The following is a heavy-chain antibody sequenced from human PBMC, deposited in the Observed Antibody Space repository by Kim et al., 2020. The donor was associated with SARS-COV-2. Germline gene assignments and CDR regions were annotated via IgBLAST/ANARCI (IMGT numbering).Heavy chain of an antibody. J-gene: IGHJ6*03. CDR3: ARGHLKSIVVVIAPRPYYYYMDV. V-gene: IGHV1-8*01. D-gene: IGHD2-21*01. CDR2: MNPNSGNT. CDR1: GYTFTSYD. Sequence: ASVKVSCKASGYTFTSYDINWVRQATGQGLEWMGWMNPNSGNTGYAQKFQGRVTMTRNTSISTAYMELSSLRSEDTAVYYCARGHLKSIVVVIAPRPYYYYMDVWGKASTVTVS.